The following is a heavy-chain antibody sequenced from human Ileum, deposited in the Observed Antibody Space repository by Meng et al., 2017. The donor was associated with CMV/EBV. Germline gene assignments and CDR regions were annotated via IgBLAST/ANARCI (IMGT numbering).Heavy chain of an antibody. Sequence: QLQGSVHGRAKLWGTLALTCSVAGASVIRRNYYWGWIRQPPGKGLEWIESISSSGATYYNPSLKSRVTRSVDTSKNKFSLKLNSVTAADTAVYYCASGDSLRAVDFWGQGTLVTVSS. CDR1: GASVIRRNYY. CDR2: ISSSGAT. J-gene: IGHJ4*02. CDR3: ASGDSLRAVDF. D-gene: IGHD2-21*02. V-gene: IGHV4-39*07.